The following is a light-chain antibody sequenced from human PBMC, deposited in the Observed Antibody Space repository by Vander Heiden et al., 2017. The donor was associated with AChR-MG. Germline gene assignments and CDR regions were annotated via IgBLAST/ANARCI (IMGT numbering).Light chain of an antibody. CDR2: DAS. Sequence: EIVLTQPQATLSLSPGERATLSCRASQGVSSYLAWYQQKPGQAPRLLIYDASNRATGIPARFSGSGPGTDFTLTISSLEPEDFAVYYCQQRSIFGQGTKLEIK. CDR3: QQRSI. J-gene: IGKJ2*01. CDR1: QGVSSY. V-gene: IGKV3D-11*01.